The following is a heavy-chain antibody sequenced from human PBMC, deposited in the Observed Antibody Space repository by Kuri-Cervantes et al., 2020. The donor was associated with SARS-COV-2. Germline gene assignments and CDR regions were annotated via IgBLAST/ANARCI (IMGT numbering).Heavy chain of an antibody. Sequence: SLMISCAASGFTFSNHAFHWVRQAPGKGLEWVALKAFDERDTHYADSVKGRFTLSRDNSKNTLYLQMNSLRPEDTALYYCARERYIMVGGVILRSEFDYWGQGTLVTVSS. CDR1: GFTFSNHA. CDR2: KAFDERDT. V-gene: IGHV3-30*04. D-gene: IGHD3-10*01. J-gene: IGHJ4*02. CDR3: ARERYIMVGGVILRSEFDY.